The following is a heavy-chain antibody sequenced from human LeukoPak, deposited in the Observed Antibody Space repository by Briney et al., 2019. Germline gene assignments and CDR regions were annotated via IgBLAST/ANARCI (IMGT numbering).Heavy chain of an antibody. Sequence: GGSLRLSCAASGFTFSSYAMHWVRQAPGKGLEWVAVISYDGSNKYYADSVKGRFTFSRDNSKNTLYLQMNSLRAEDTAVYYCARDGLYLYYYYGMDVWGQGTTVTVSS. V-gene: IGHV3-30*04. CDR3: ARDGLYLYYYYGMDV. J-gene: IGHJ6*02. CDR1: GFTFSSYA. D-gene: IGHD2-2*01. CDR2: ISYDGSNK.